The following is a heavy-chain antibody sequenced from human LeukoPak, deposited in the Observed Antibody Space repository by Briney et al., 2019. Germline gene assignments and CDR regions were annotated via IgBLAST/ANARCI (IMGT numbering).Heavy chain of an antibody. J-gene: IGHJ4*02. D-gene: IGHD6-19*01. V-gene: IGHV3-33*06. CDR1: GFTFSSYG. CDR3: AKDSNGWYQRGSNYFDY. CDR2: IWYDGSNK. Sequence: PGGSLRLSCAASGFTFSSYGMHWVRQAPGKGLEWVAVIWYDGSNKYYADSVKGRFTISGDNSKNTLYLQMNSLRAEDTAEYYCAKDSNGWYQRGSNYFDYWGQGTLVTVSS.